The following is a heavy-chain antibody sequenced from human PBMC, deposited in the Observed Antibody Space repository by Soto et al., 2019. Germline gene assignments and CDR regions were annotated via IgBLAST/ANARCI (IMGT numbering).Heavy chain of an antibody. CDR3: ANPLWFGEVLHAFDY. V-gene: IGHV3-23*01. CDR2: ISGSGGST. J-gene: IGHJ4*02. Sequence: GGSLRLSCAASGFTFSSYAMSWVRQAPGKGLEWVSAISGSGGSTYYADCLKGRFTISRDNSKNTLYLQMNSLRAEDRAVYCCANPLWFGEVLHAFDYWGQGTLVTVSS. CDR1: GFTFSSYA. D-gene: IGHD3-10*01.